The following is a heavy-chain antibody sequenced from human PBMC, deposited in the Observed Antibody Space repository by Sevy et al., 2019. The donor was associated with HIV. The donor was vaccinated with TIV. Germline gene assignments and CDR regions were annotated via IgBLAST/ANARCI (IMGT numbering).Heavy chain of an antibody. CDR1: GFTFSSYA. CDR3: AKEGGDIVLMVYAIENWFDP. CDR2: ISGSGGNT. J-gene: IGHJ5*02. V-gene: IGHV3-23*01. Sequence: GGSLRLSCAASGFTFSSYAMSWVRQAPGKGLEWVSAISGSGGNTYYADSVKGRYTISRDNSKNTLYLQMNSLRAEDTAVYYSAKEGGDIVLMVYAIENWFDPWGQGTLVTVSS. D-gene: IGHD2-8*01.